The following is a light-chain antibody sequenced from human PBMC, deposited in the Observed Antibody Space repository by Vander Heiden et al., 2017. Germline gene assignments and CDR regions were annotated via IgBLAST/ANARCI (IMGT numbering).Light chain of an antibody. CDR2: AAS. V-gene: IGKV1-39*01. CDR1: ESISSY. CDR3: QQSYSTPRYT. J-gene: IGKJ2*01. Sequence: DIQMTKSPSPQSASVEDRVTVNCRASESISSYLYWNQHQPEKATTLLIYAASRLHSGVPSRFSCSGSGTDFTLTISSLQPEDFATYYCQQSYSTPRYTFGQGTKLEIK.